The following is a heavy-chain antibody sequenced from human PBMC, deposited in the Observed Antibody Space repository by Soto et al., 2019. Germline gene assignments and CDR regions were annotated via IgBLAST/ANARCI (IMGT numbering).Heavy chain of an antibody. J-gene: IGHJ4*02. Sequence: QVHLVESGGGVVQPGRSLRLSCAATGFPFSNHAMHWVRQAPGKGLERVALLSFDGTNEYYADSVKGRFTISRDNTNNMLFLQMNSLRPEDTAVYYCARDPGVGYCSGGSCYVPDFWGQGTLVTVSS. D-gene: IGHD2-15*01. CDR1: GFPFSNHA. V-gene: IGHV3-30-3*01. CDR2: LSFDGTNE. CDR3: ARDPGVGYCSGGSCYVPDF.